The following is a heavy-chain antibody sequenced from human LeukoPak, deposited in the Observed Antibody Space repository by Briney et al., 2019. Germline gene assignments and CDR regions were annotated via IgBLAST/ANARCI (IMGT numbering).Heavy chain of an antibody. CDR2: IYYSGST. V-gene: IGHV4-39*07. J-gene: IGHJ6*03. CDR1: GGSISSSSYY. CDR3: ARRPHLVRPPKGDYYYYMDV. D-gene: IGHD3-10*01. Sequence: SETLSLTCTVSGGSISSSSYYWGWIRQPPGKGLEWIGSIYYSGSTYYNPSLKSRVTISVDTSKNQFSLKLSSVTAADTAVYYCARRPHLVRPPKGDYYYYMDVWGKGTTVTISS.